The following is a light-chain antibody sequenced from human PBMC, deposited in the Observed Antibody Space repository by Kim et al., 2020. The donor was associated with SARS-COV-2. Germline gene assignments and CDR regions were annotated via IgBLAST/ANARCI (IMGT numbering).Light chain of an antibody. CDR2: GAS. CDR1: QSVSNNY. J-gene: IGKJ4*01. V-gene: IGKV3-20*01. Sequence: LSQGERATLSCRASQSVSNNYLAWYQQKPGQPPRLLIYGASSRATGVPDRFSGSGSGTDYTLTISRLEPEDFVIYYCQQYGGSPLTFGGGTKVEI. CDR3: QQYGGSPLT.